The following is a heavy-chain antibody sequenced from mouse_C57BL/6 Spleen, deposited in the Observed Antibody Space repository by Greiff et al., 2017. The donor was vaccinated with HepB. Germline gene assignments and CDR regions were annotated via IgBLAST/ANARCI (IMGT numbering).Heavy chain of an antibody. CDR1: GYTFTSYW. CDR3: ARKDGTSWYFDV. D-gene: IGHD1-3*01. J-gene: IGHJ1*03. V-gene: IGHV1-50*01. Sequence: QVQLQQSGAELVKPGASVKLSCKASGYTFTSYWMQWVKQRPGQGLEWIGEIDPSDSYTNYNQKFKGKATLTVDTSSSTAYMQLSSLTSEDSAVYYCARKDGTSWYFDVWGTGTTVTVSS. CDR2: IDPSDSYT.